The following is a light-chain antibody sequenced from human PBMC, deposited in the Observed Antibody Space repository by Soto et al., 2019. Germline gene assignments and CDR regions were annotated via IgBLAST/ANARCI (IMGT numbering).Light chain of an antibody. V-gene: IGKV3-20*01. Sequence: EIVLTQSPGTRSLSPGERATLSCRASQSVAGRSLAWYQQKGGQAPRLLIYGASRRATGLPDRFSGSGSGTDFTLTISRLEPEDFAVYYFQQYGSSNTFGQGTKLEIK. CDR2: GAS. J-gene: IGKJ2*01. CDR1: QSVAGRS. CDR3: QQYGSSNT.